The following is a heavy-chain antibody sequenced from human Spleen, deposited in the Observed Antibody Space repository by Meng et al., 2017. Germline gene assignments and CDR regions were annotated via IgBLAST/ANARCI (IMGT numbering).Heavy chain of an antibody. V-gene: IGHV3-48*03. J-gene: IGHJ4*02. CDR3: AREGISGTTSDY. CDR2: ISSSGSST. Sequence: GGSLRLSCAASGFTFSSYEMNWVRQAPGKGLEWVSYISSSGSSTYYADSVKGRFTISRDNAKNSLYLQMHSLRAEDTAAYYCAREGISGTTSDYWGQGTLVTVSS. D-gene: IGHD1-20*01. CDR1: GFTFSSYE.